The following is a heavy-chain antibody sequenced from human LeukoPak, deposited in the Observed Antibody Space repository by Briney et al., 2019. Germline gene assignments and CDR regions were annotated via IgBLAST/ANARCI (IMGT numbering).Heavy chain of an antibody. D-gene: IGHD6-13*01. Sequence: SETLSLTCTDSGGSISSSSYYWGWIRQPPGKGLEWIGSIYYSGSTYYNPSLKSRVTISVDTSKNQFSLKLSSVTAADTAVYYCAHLSSSWATSHDYWGQGTLVTVSS. CDR1: GGSISSSSYY. J-gene: IGHJ4*02. V-gene: IGHV4-39*07. CDR3: AHLSSSWATSHDY. CDR2: IYYSGST.